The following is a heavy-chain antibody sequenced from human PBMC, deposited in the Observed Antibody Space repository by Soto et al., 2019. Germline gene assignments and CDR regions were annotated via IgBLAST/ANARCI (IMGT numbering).Heavy chain of an antibody. CDR2: IYYSGST. CDR3: ARQIRYSSSWYFDY. D-gene: IGHD6-13*01. CDR1: GGSISSYY. Sequence: SETLSLTCTVSGGSISSYYWSWIRQPPGKGLEWIGYIYYSGSTNYNPSLKSRVTISVDTSKHQFSLKLSSVTAADTAVYYCARQIRYSSSWYFDYWGQGTLVTVSS. V-gene: IGHV4-59*08. J-gene: IGHJ4*02.